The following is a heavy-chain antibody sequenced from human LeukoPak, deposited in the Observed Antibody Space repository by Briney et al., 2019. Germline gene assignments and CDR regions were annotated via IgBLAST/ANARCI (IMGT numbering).Heavy chain of an antibody. D-gene: IGHD2-2*01. CDR3: ARVLGYCSSTSCYSYNWFDP. Sequence: PSETLSLTCTVSGGSISSYYWSWIRQPPGKGLEWMGYIYYSGSTNYNPSLKSRVTISVDTSKNQFSLKLSSVTAADTAVYYCARVLGYCSSTSCYSYNWFDPWGQGTLVTVSS. V-gene: IGHV4-59*01. J-gene: IGHJ5*02. CDR2: IYYSGST. CDR1: GGSISSYY.